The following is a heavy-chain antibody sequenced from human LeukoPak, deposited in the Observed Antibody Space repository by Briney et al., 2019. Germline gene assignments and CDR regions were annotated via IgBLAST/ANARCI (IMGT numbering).Heavy chain of an antibody. D-gene: IGHD2-2*01. CDR3: AKGASDIVVVTSIYYFDY. J-gene: IGHJ4*02. CDR2: ISSGSSYT. Sequence: GGSLRLSCAASGFTFSSYSMNWVRQAPGKGLEWVSSISSGSSYTYYADSVKGRFTISRDNAKNSLYLQMNSLRAEDTAVYYCAKGASDIVVVTSIYYFDYWGQGTLVTVSS. V-gene: IGHV3-21*01. CDR1: GFTFSSYS.